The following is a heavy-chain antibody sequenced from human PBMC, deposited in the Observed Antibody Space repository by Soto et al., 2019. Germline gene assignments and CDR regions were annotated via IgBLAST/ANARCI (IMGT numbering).Heavy chain of an antibody. V-gene: IGHV4-30-4*01. D-gene: IGHD3-22*01. Sequence: PSETLSLTCTVSGGSISSGDYYWSWIRQPPGKGLEWIGYIYYSGSTYYNPSLKSRVTISVDTSKNQFSLKLSSVTAADTAVYYCAREGYYYDSSGYPEGNWFDPWGQGTLVTVSS. J-gene: IGHJ5*02. CDR3: AREGYYYDSSGYPEGNWFDP. CDR2: IYYSGST. CDR1: GGSISSGDYY.